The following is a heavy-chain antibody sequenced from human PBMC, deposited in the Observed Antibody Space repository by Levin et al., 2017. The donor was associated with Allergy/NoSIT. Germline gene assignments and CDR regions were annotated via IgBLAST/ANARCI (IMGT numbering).Heavy chain of an antibody. CDR3: VRGGVEYASFF. J-gene: IGHJ4*02. Sequence: PGGSLRLSCAVSGYFISSGYYWSWVRQTPGKGLEWLGTTHHSGTTSYNPSLKGRVTMSVDTSKNQFSLKVIFVTAADTAVYYCVRGGVEYASFFWGQGALVTVSS. CDR1: GYFISSGYY. V-gene: IGHV4-38-2*01. D-gene: IGHD2/OR15-2a*01. CDR2: THHSGTT.